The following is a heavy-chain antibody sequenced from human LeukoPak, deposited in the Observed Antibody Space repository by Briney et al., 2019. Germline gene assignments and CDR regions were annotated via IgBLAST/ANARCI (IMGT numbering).Heavy chain of an antibody. V-gene: IGHV3-23*01. CDR2: ISGSGGST. D-gene: IGHD1-26*01. Sequence: PGGSLRLSCAASGFTFSSYAMSWVRQAPGKGLEWVSAISGSGGSTYYADSVKGRFTISRDNSKNTLYLQMNSLRAEDTAVYYCASRSGSYGGGYFDYWGQGTLVTVSS. CDR1: GFTFSSYA. J-gene: IGHJ4*02. CDR3: ASRSGSYGGGYFDY.